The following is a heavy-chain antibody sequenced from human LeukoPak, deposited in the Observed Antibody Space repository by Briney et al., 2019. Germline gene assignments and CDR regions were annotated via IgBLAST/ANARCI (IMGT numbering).Heavy chain of an antibody. D-gene: IGHD4-17*01. Sequence: GRSLRLSCAASGFTFSSYAMHWVRQAPGKGLEWVAVISYDGSNKYYADSVKGRFTISRDNSKNTLYLQMNSLRAEDTAVYYCARAVWTVTAPFDYWGQGTLVTASS. V-gene: IGHV3-30*04. J-gene: IGHJ4*02. CDR2: ISYDGSNK. CDR3: ARAVWTVTAPFDY. CDR1: GFTFSSYA.